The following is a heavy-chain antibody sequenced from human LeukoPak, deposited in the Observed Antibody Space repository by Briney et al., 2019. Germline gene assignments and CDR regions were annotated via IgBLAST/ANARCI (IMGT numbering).Heavy chain of an antibody. D-gene: IGHD6-19*01. CDR2: INWNGGST. V-gene: IGHV3-20*04. CDR1: GFTFDDYG. CDR3: ARVSYSSGWSPVGY. J-gene: IGHJ4*02. Sequence: GGSLRLSCAASGFTFDDYGMSWVRQAPGKGLEWVSGINWNGGSTGYADSVKGRFTISRDNAKNSLYLQMNSLRAEDTVLYYCARVSYSSGWSPVGYWGQGTLVTVSS.